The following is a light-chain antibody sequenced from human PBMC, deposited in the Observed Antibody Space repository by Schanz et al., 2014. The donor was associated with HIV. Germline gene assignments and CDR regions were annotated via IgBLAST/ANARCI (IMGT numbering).Light chain of an antibody. CDR2: AAS. CDR3: QQSYSAPRT. Sequence: DIQLTQSPSFLSASVEDRVTITCRASHGISTYLAWYQQKPGKAPKLLIYAASTLQSGVPSRFSGSGSGTDFTLTISSLQPEDFATYYCQQSYSAPRTFGQGTKVEL. J-gene: IGKJ1*01. CDR1: HGISTY. V-gene: IGKV1-39*01.